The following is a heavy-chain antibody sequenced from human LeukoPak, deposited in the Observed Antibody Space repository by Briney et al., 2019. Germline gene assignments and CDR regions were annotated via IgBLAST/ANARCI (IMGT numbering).Heavy chain of an antibody. V-gene: IGHV1-2*06. CDR3: TAAGTQTLFDY. Sequence: GASVKVSCKASGYTFTGYYMHWVRQAPGQGLEWMGRINPNSGGTNYAQKSQGRVTMTRDTSISTAYMELSRLRSDDTAVYYCTAAGTQTLFDYWGQGTLVTVSS. D-gene: IGHD6-13*01. CDR2: INPNSGGT. J-gene: IGHJ4*02. CDR1: GYTFTGYY.